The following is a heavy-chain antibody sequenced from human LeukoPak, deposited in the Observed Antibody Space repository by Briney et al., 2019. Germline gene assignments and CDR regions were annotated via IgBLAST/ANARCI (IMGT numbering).Heavy chain of an antibody. J-gene: IGHJ3*02. CDR2: IYTSGST. CDR1: GGSISSSSYY. V-gene: IGHV4-61*02. CDR3: ARAMEYDFWSGPAAFDI. Sequence: PSQTLSLTCTVSGGSISSSSYYWSWIRQPAGKGLEWIGRIYTSGSTNYNPSLKSRVTMSVDTSKNQFSLKLSSVTAADTAVYYCARAMEYDFWSGPAAFDIWGQGTMVTVSS. D-gene: IGHD3-3*01.